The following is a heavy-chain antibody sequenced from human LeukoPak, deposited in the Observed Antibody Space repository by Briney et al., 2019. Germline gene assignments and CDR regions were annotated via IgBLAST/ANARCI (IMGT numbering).Heavy chain of an antibody. V-gene: IGHV3-11*01. D-gene: IGHD3-22*01. J-gene: IGHJ4*02. CDR1: GFTFSWYW. Sequence: GGSLRLSCAASGFTFSWYWMSWIRQAPGKGLEWVSYISSSGSTIYYADSVKGRFTISRDNAKNSLYLQMNSLRAEDTAVYYCARDDYYDSSGYPRVVGASDYWGQGTLVTVSS. CDR3: ARDDYYDSSGYPRVVGASDY. CDR2: ISSSGSTI.